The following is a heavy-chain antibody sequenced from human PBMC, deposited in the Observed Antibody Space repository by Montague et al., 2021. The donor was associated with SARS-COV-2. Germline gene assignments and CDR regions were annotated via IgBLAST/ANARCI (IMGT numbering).Heavy chain of an antibody. J-gene: IGHJ6*03. CDR1: GGSFSGYF. CDR3: ARLGDGVVPAPILGVGPFYSYYYMDV. Sequence: SETLSLTCAVSGGSFSGYFWSWIRQPPGKGLEWIGETNHTGSTKRNPSLKSRVTISVDTSKNQFSLKVTSRTAADTAFYYCARLGDGVVPAPILGVGPFYSYYYMDVWGKGTTVTVSS. CDR2: TNHTGST. V-gene: IGHV4-34*01. D-gene: IGHD2-2*02.